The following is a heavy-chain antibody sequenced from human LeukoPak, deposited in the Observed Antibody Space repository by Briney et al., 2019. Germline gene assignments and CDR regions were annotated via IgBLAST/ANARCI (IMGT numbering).Heavy chain of an antibody. J-gene: IGHJ5*02. CDR3: ARTPRRIAVAGTGLAWFDP. V-gene: IGHV1-2*02. D-gene: IGHD6-19*01. CDR1: GYTFTGYY. CDR2: INPNSGGT. Sequence: ASVKVSCKASGYTFTGYYMHWVRQAPGQGLEWMGWINPNSGGTNYAQKFQGRVTMTRDTSISTAYMELSRLRSDHTAVYYCARTPRRIAVAGTGLAWFDPWGQGTLVTVSS.